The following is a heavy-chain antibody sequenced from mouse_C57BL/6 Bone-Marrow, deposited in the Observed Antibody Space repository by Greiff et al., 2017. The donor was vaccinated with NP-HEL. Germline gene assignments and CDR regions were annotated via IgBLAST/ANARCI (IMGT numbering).Heavy chain of an antibody. Sequence: VQLQQSGAELVRPGASVKLSCKASGYTFTDYYINWVKQRPGPGLEWIARIYPGSGNTYYNEKFKGKATLTAEKSSSTAYMQLSSLTSEDSAVYFCARLLWGLSGYFDDWGQGTTLTVSS. CDR3: ARLLWGLSGYFDD. D-gene: IGHD2-1*01. V-gene: IGHV1-76*01. J-gene: IGHJ2*01. CDR1: GYTFTDYY. CDR2: IYPGSGNT.